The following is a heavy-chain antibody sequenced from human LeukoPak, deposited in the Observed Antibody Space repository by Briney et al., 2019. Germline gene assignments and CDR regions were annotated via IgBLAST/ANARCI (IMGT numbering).Heavy chain of an antibody. J-gene: IGHJ3*02. D-gene: IGHD2-15*01. CDR2: IYHSGST. CDR3: ARVIPGIGNAFDI. CDR1: GGSISSGGYY. V-gene: IGHV4-30-2*01. Sequence: SETLSLTYTVSGGSISSGGYYWSWIRQPPGKGLEWIGYIYHSGSTYYNPSLKSRVTISVDTSKNQFSLKLSSVTAADTAVYYCARVIPGIGNAFDIWGQGTMVTVSS.